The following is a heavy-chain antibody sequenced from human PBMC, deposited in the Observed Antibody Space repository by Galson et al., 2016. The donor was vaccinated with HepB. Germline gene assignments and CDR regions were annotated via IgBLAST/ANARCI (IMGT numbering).Heavy chain of an antibody. CDR3: ARTNSETYGGGNFDY. CDR1: GDSVSSNSAA. CDR2: TYYRSKWYN. J-gene: IGHJ4*01. D-gene: IGHD1-26*01. V-gene: IGHV6-1*01. Sequence: CAISGDSVSSNSAAWNWIRQSPSRGLEWLGRTYYRSKWYNDYAVSVKSRITINQDTSKNQFSLQLNSVTPEDTAVYYCARTNSETYGGGNFDYWGQGTLVTVSS.